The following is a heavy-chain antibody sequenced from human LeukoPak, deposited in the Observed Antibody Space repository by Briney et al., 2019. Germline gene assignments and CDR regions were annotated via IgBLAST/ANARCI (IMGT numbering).Heavy chain of an antibody. CDR1: GGSFSGYY. CDR2: INHSGST. CDR3: ARGRVRVALDV. V-gene: IGHV4-34*01. J-gene: IGHJ6*04. Sequence: SETLSLTCAVYGGSFSGYYWSWIRQPPGKGLEWIGEINHSGSTNYNPSLKSRVTISVDTSKNQFSLKLSSVTAADTAVYYCARGRVRVALDVWGKGTTVTVSS. D-gene: IGHD3-10*01.